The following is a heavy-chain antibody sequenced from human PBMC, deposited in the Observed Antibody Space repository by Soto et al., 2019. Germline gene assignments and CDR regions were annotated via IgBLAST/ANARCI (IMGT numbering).Heavy chain of an antibody. D-gene: IGHD3-16*01. Sequence: PGGSLRLSCAASGFTFSNYDMNSVRQAPGKRLEWVSRVSATAPKKYYTDYLKGRFTISTDNPRNTVYIQMKSLRADETAVYYCEKDRLAGGFDYWGQGTLVTVSS. CDR3: EKDRLAGGFDY. CDR1: GFTFSNYD. CDR2: VSATAPKK. V-gene: IGHV3-23*01. J-gene: IGHJ4*02.